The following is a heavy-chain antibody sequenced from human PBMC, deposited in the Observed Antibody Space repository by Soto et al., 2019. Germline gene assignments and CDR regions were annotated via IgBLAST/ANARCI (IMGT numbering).Heavy chain of an antibody. J-gene: IGHJ5*02. CDR1: GFTFGDYA. V-gene: IGHV3-49*04. D-gene: IGHD2-2*01. CDR2: IRSKAYGGTT. Sequence: PGGSLRLSCTASGFTFGDYAMSWVRQAPGKGLEWVGFIRSKAYGGTTEYDASVKGRFTISRDDSKSIAYLQMNSLKTEDTAVYYCTRGVGYCSSTSSYNSWGQGTLVTVSS. CDR3: TRGVGYCSSTSSYNS.